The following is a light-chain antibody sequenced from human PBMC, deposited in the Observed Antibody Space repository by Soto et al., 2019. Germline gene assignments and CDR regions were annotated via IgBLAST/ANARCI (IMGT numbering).Light chain of an antibody. Sequence: DVVMTQSPLSLPVTLGQSASISCRSSQGLVHSDGNTYLNWCRQRPGQSPGRLIYKISKRDSGVPDRFRASGSGTDFTLKISRVEAEDAGLYYCMQATHWPYTFGQGTRLEI. V-gene: IGKV2-30*02. CDR3: MQATHWPYT. J-gene: IGKJ2*01. CDR1: QGLVHSDGNTY. CDR2: KIS.